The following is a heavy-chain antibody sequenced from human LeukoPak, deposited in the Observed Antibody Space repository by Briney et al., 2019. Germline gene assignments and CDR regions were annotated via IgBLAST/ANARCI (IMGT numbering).Heavy chain of an antibody. CDR3: AKASSPWAFDI. V-gene: IGHV3-23*01. J-gene: IGHJ3*02. CDR1: GFSFSSYA. CDR2: VSGSGGST. Sequence: GGSLRLSCAASGFSFSSYAMSWVRQAPGKGLEWVSSVSGSGGSTYYAESVKGQFTISRDNSKNTLYLQMNSLRAEDTAVYYCAKASSPWAFDIWGQGTMVTVSS.